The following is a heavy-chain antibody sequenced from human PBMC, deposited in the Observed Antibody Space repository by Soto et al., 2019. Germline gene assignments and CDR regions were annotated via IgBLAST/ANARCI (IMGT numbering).Heavy chain of an antibody. CDR3: ARGTSGIAAAGTDY. V-gene: IGHV1-18*04. D-gene: IGHD6-13*01. CDR1: GYTFTSYG. Sequence: ASVKVSCKASGYTFTSYGISWVRQAPGQGLEWMGWVSAYNGNTNYAQKLQGRVTMTTDTSTSTAYMELRSLRSDDTAVYYCARGTSGIAAAGTDYWGQGTLVTVSS. CDR2: VSAYNGNT. J-gene: IGHJ4*02.